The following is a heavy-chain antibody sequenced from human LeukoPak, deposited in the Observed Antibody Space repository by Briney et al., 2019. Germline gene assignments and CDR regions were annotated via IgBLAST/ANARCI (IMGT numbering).Heavy chain of an antibody. D-gene: IGHD3-22*01. J-gene: IGHJ4*02. CDR2: ISSSSYI. V-gene: IGHV3-21*01. Sequence: GGSLRLSCAASGFTFSSYSMNWVRQAPGKGLEWVSSISSSSYIYYADSVKGRFTISRDNAKNSLYLQMNSLRAEDTAVYYCARDDSKSPMAYYDSSGYPAYWGQGTLVTVSS. CDR3: ARDDSKSPMAYYDSSGYPAY. CDR1: GFTFSSYS.